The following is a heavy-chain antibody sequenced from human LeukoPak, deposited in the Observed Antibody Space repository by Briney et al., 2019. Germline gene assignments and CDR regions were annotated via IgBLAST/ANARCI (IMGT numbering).Heavy chain of an antibody. CDR1: GYTFTSYD. Sequence: GASVTVSCTASGYTFTSYDINWVRQAPGQGLEWMGWMNPNSGNTGYAQKFQGRVTITRNTSISTAYMELSSLRSEDTAVYYCARAVISIGRSASHAFDIWGQGTMVTVSS. J-gene: IGHJ3*02. CDR3: ARAVISIGRSASHAFDI. CDR2: MNPNSGNT. V-gene: IGHV1-8*03. D-gene: IGHD3-16*02.